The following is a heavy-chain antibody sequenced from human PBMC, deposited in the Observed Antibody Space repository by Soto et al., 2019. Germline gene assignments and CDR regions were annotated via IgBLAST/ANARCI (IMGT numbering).Heavy chain of an antibody. CDR3: AREGGESSDGLYYFDS. Sequence: SETLSLTCTVSSVPIYRGDYYWSWIRQPPGKGLEWIGHIYYSGNTDYNPSLKSRLAISIDTSKNQFSLKLSSVTAADTAVYFCAREGGESSDGLYYFDSWGQGSLVTVSS. J-gene: IGHJ4*02. CDR1: SVPIYRGDYY. V-gene: IGHV4-30-4*01. D-gene: IGHD3-16*01. CDR2: IYYSGNT.